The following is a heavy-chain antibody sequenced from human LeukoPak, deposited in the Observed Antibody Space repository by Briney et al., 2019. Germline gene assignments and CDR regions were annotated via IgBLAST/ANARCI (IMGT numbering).Heavy chain of an antibody. CDR1: VYTFNNHW. D-gene: IGHD1-20*01. CDR2: INTDGRTT. Sequence: GGSLRLSCAASVYTFNNHWMHWVRQAPGKGLVWISRINTDGRTTDYADSVKGRFTISRDNAKNTLYLQMNSLRAEDTAVYYCGRDVNWNQIDYWGQGSLVTVSS. CDR3: GRDVNWNQIDY. J-gene: IGHJ4*02. V-gene: IGHV3-74*01.